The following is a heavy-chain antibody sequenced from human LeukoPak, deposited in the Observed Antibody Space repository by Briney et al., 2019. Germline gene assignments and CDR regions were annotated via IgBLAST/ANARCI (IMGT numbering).Heavy chain of an antibody. Sequence: PSETLSLTCTVSGGSISSYYWSWIRQPPGKGLEWIGYIYYRGSTNYNPSLKSRVTISVDTSKIQFSLKLSSVTAADTAVYYCARESQEKYYFDYWGQGTLVTVSS. J-gene: IGHJ4*02. CDR1: GGSISSYY. CDR2: IYYRGST. CDR3: ARESQEKYYFDY. D-gene: IGHD5-24*01. V-gene: IGHV4-59*12.